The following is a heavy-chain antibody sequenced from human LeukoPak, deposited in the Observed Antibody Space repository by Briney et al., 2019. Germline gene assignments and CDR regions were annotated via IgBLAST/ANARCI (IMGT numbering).Heavy chain of an antibody. Sequence: GGSLRLSCAASGFTFNTYGMSWVRQARGKGLEWVSGISGSGGATYYADSVKGRFTISRDAPHNTLYLQMNSLRAEDTAVYFCARGGVDYYGSGTYYLMYYFDYWGQGALVTVSS. J-gene: IGHJ4*02. CDR2: ISGSGGAT. CDR1: GFTFNTYG. D-gene: IGHD3-10*01. V-gene: IGHV3-23*01. CDR3: ARGGVDYYGSGTYYLMYYFDY.